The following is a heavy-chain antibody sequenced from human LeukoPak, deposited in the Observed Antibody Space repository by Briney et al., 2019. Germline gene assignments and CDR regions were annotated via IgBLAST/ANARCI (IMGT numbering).Heavy chain of an antibody. CDR1: GFIFSSYW. J-gene: IGHJ4*02. D-gene: IGHD1-26*01. CDR3: ANFVVGATGYFDY. CDR2: INSDGSNT. Sequence: GGSLRLSCAASGFIFSSYWIHWVRQVPGKGLVWVSRINSDGSNTIYADSVKGRFTISRDNSKNTLYLQMNSLRAEDTAVYYCANFVVGATGYFDYWGQGTLVTVSS. V-gene: IGHV3-74*01.